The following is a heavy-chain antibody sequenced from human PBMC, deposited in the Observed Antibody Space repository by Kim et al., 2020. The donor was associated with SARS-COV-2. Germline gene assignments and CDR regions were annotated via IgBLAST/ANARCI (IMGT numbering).Heavy chain of an antibody. Sequence: GGSLRLSCAASGFTFSSYDMHWVRQATGKGLEWVSAIGTAGDTYYPGSVKGRFTISRENAKNSLYLQMNSLRAGDTAVYYCARALMVRGVINYYGMDVWGQGTTVTVSS. J-gene: IGHJ6*02. D-gene: IGHD3-10*01. CDR3: ARALMVRGVINYYGMDV. V-gene: IGHV3-13*04. CDR1: GFTFSSYD. CDR2: IGTAGDT.